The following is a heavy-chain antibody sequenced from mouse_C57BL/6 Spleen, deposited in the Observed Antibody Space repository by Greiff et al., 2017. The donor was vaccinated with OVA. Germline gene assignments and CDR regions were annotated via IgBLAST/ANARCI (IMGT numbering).Heavy chain of an antibody. D-gene: IGHD2-4*01. Sequence: QVQLQQSGAELVRPGTSVKVSCKASGYAFTNYLIEWVKQRPGQGLEWIGVINPGSGGTNYNEKFKGKATLTADQSSSTAYMQLSSLTTEDSAIYYCAREGDYDGGHYFDYWGQGTTLTVSS. CDR2: INPGSGGT. V-gene: IGHV1-54*01. CDR3: AREGDYDGGHYFDY. CDR1: GYAFTNYL. J-gene: IGHJ2*01.